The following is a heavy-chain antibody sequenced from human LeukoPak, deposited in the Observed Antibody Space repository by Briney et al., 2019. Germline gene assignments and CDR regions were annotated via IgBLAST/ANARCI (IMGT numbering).Heavy chain of an antibody. CDR2: IYYLGST. D-gene: IGHD3-10*01. CDR1: GGSISSYY. Sequence: SETLSLTCTVSGGSISSYYWSWIRQPPGKGLEWVGHIYYLGSTNYNPSLKSRVTISIDTSKNYFSLKLNSVVATDTAVYYCARDRPGSYWYFDLWGRGTLVTVSS. J-gene: IGHJ2*01. V-gene: IGHV4-59*01. CDR3: ARDRPGSYWYFDL.